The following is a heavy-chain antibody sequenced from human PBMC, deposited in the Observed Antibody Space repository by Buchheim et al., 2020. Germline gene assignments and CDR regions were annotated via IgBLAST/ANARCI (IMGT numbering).Heavy chain of an antibody. CDR3: ARDSYDSSGAFDI. Sequence: VQLVESGGGVVQPGRSLRLSCAASGFTFSSYAMHWVRQAPGKGLEWVAVISYDGSNKYYADSVKGRFTISRDNSKNTLYLQMNSLRAEDTAVYYCARDSYDSSGAFDIWGQGT. D-gene: IGHD3-22*01. J-gene: IGHJ3*02. CDR1: GFTFSSYA. V-gene: IGHV3-30-3*01. CDR2: ISYDGSNK.